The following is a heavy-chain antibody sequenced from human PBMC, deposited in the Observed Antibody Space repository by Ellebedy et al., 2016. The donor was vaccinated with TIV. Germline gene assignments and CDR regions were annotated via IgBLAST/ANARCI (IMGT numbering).Heavy chain of an antibody. CDR2: INTNTGNP. D-gene: IGHD6-13*01. Sequence: ASVKVSCKASGYTFTAYPMNWVRQAPGQGLEWMGWINTNTGNPTYAQGFTERLVYSLDTSVGTAYLQISSLKAEDTAVYYCATDTDNLSSSWPGFYYWGQGTLVTVSS. CDR1: GYTFTAYP. CDR3: ATDTDNLSSSWPGFYY. V-gene: IGHV7-4-1*02. J-gene: IGHJ4*02.